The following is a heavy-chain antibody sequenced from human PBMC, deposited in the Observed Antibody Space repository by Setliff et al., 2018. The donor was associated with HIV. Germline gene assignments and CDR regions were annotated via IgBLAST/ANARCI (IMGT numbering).Heavy chain of an antibody. CDR3: AKPRAYGDSSGYYSYFDY. V-gene: IGHV3-30*02. Sequence: GGSLRLSCAASGFTFSTYGMHWVRQAPGKGLEWVAFIRYDGSNKYYADSVKGRFTISRDNAKNTLYLQMNSLRAEDTAVYYCAKPRAYGDSSGYYSYFDYWGQGTLVTVSS. J-gene: IGHJ4*02. D-gene: IGHD3-22*01. CDR2: IRYDGSNK. CDR1: GFTFSTYG.